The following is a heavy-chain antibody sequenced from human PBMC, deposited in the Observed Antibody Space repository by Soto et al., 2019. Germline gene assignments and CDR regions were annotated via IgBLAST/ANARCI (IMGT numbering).Heavy chain of an antibody. J-gene: IGHJ5*02. CDR3: VRDKPHNWFDP. V-gene: IGHV3-74*01. CDR2: INNDGSDT. Sequence: PGGSLRLSCAGSGFTFSSYWMHWVRQAPGKGLVWVSRINNDGSDTTYADSVKGRFTISRDNAKNTVYLQMNSLRAEDTAVYYCVRDKPHNWFDPWGQGTPVTVSS. CDR1: GFTFSSYW.